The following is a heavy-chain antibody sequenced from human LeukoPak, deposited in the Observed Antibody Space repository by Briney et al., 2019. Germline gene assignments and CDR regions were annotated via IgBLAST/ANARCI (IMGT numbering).Heavy chain of an antibody. CDR3: ARDLYGSGIVIDY. J-gene: IGHJ4*02. CDR1: GFTFSTYS. D-gene: IGHD3-10*01. Sequence: PGGSLRLSCAAAGFTFSTYSMNWVRQAPGKGLEWVSCISSSSNYICYADSVKGRFTISRDNAKNSLYLQMNSLRAEDTAVCYCARDLYGSGIVIDYWGQGTLVTVSS. V-gene: IGHV3-21*01. CDR2: ISSSSNYI.